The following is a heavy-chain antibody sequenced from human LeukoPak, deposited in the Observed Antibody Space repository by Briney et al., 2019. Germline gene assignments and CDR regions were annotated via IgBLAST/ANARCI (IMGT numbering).Heavy chain of an antibody. Sequence: GGSLRLSCAASGFTVSSNYMSWVRQAPGKGLEWVSAISGSGGSTYYADSVKGRFTISRDNSKNTLYLQMNSLRAEDTAVYYCAKVAVAPEYYFDYWGQGTLVTVSS. J-gene: IGHJ4*02. D-gene: IGHD6-19*01. V-gene: IGHV3-23*01. CDR3: AKVAVAPEYYFDY. CDR2: ISGSGGST. CDR1: GFTVSSNY.